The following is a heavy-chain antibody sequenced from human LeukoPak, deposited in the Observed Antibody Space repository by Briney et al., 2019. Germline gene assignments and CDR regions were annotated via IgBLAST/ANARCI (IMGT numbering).Heavy chain of an antibody. D-gene: IGHD3-16*02. CDR1: GGSISGSSYH. J-gene: IGHJ4*02. CDR2: INYRGHT. V-gene: IGHV4-39*01. Sequence: SETLSLTCTVSGGSISGSSYHWGWIRQPPGKGLEWIGSINYRGHTYYNPSLESRVAVSVDTSKNQFSLKMRSVTAADTALYYCAPTSSYTVGGYDYWGQGSLVAVSS. CDR3: APTSSYTVGGYDY.